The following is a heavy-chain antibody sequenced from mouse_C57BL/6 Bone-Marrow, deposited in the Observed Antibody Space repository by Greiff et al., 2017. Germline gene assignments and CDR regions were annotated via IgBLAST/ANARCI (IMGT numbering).Heavy chain of an antibody. D-gene: IGHD1-1*01. CDR3: ARWHYYGSSYEWYFDV. V-gene: IGHV3-8*01. CDR2: ISYSGST. CDR1: GYSITSDY. Sequence: EVQLQQSGPGLAKPSQTLSLTCSVTGYSITSDYWNWIRKFPGNKLEYMRYISYSGSTYYNPSLKSRISITRDTSKNQYYLQLNSVTTEDTATYYCARWHYYGSSYEWYFDVWGTGTTVTVSS. J-gene: IGHJ1*03.